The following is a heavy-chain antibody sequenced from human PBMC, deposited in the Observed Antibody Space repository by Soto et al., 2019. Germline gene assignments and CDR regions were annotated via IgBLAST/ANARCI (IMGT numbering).Heavy chain of an antibody. CDR3: AKADSWHADYYGMDV. D-gene: IGHD6-13*01. Sequence: QVQLVESGGGVVQPGRSLRLSCAASGFTFSSYGMHWVRQAPGKGLEWVAVISYDGSNKYYADSVKGRFTISRDNSKNNLYLQMNSQSAEDTAVYYCAKADSWHADYYGMDVWGQGTTVAVSS. CDR1: GFTFSSYG. V-gene: IGHV3-30*18. J-gene: IGHJ6*02. CDR2: ISYDGSNK.